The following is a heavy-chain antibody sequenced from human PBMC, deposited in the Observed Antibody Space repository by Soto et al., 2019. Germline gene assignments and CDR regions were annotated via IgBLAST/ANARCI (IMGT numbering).Heavy chain of an antibody. V-gene: IGHV3-23*01. CDR2: ISGSGGST. Sequence: GGSLRLSCAASVFTFISYAMSWVRQAPGKGLEWVSAISGSGGSTYYADSVKGRFTISRDNSKNTLYLQMNSLRAEDTAVYYCRAFWSGYLTSLDYWGQGTLVTVSS. CDR3: RAFWSGYLTSLDY. CDR1: VFTFISYA. D-gene: IGHD3-3*01. J-gene: IGHJ4*02.